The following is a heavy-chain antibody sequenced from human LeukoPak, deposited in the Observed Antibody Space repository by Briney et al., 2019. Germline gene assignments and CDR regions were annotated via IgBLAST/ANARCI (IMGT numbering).Heavy chain of an antibody. CDR1: GFTFSSYA. CDR2: ISYDGSNK. CDR3: ARDRDYDILTGYPYLIDY. J-gene: IGHJ4*02. D-gene: IGHD3-9*01. V-gene: IGHV3-30*04. Sequence: PGGSLRLSCAASGFTFSSYAMHWVRQAPGKGLEWVAVISYDGSNKYYADSVKGRFTIPRDNSKNTLYLQMNSLRAEDTAVYYCARDRDYDILTGYPYLIDYWGQGTLVTVSS.